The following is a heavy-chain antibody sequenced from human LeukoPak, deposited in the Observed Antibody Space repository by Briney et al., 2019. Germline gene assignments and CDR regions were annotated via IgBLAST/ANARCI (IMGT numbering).Heavy chain of an antibody. CDR2: ISSSSSYI. Sequence: GGSLRLSCAASGFTFSSYSMNWVRQAPGKGLEWVSSISSSSSYIYYADSVKGRFTISRDNAKNSLYLQMNSLRAEDTAVYYCARESGTIFGVVIIGRYGMDVWGQGNTVTVSS. CDR3: ARESGTIFGVVIIGRYGMDV. D-gene: IGHD3-3*01. J-gene: IGHJ6*02. V-gene: IGHV3-21*01. CDR1: GFTFSSYS.